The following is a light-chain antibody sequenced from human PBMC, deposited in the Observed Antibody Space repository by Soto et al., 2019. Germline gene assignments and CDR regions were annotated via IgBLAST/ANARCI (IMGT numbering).Light chain of an antibody. CDR3: QQAHSFPLT. J-gene: IGKJ4*01. Sequence: DIQMTQSPSSVSASVGDRVTITCRASQGINNWLAWYQQKPGKAPKVLIYTTSNLQSGVPSRFSGSGSGTDFTLTISSLQPEDSATYYCQQAHSFPLTFGGGTKVEIK. CDR2: TTS. V-gene: IGKV1D-12*01. CDR1: QGINNW.